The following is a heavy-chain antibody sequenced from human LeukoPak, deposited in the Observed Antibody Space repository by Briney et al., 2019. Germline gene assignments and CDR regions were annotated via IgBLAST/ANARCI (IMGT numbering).Heavy chain of an antibody. CDR3: ARVGVPSSWYSQAPYYFAY. V-gene: IGHV4-38-2*02. J-gene: IGHJ4*02. D-gene: IGHD6-13*01. Sequence: PSETLSLTCTVSGYSISSGYYWGWIRQPPGKGLEWIGSIYHSGSTYYNPSLKSRVTISVDTSKNQFSLKLSSVTAADTAVYYCARVGVPSSWYSQAPYYFAYWGQGTLVTVSS. CDR1: GYSISSGYY. CDR2: IYHSGST.